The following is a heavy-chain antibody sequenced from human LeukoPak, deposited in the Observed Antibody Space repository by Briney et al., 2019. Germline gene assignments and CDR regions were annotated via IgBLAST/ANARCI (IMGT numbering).Heavy chain of an antibody. CDR3: ARENYDILTYFGTGMDV. D-gene: IGHD3-9*01. CDR1: GFTFSSYW. V-gene: IGHV3-7*04. Sequence: GGSLRLSCAASGFTFSSYWMSWVRQAPGKGLEWVANIKQSGSEKNYVDSLKGRFTISRDNAKNSLYLQMNSLRAEDTAVYYCARENYDILTYFGTGMDVWGQGTTVTASS. J-gene: IGHJ6*02. CDR2: IKQSGSEK.